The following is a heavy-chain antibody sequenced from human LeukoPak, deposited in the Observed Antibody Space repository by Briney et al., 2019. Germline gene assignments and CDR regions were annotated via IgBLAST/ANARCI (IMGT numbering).Heavy chain of an antibody. CDR2: ISYDGSNK. J-gene: IGHJ5*02. CDR1: GFTFSNFA. Sequence: GRSLRLSCAASGFTFSNFAMHWVRQAPGKGLEWVAVISYDGSNKYYADSVKGRFTISRDNSKNTLYLQMNSLRAEDTAVYYCAKDSRGSSAWNHWGQGTPVTVSS. D-gene: IGHD2-2*01. V-gene: IGHV3-30*04. CDR3: AKDSRGSSAWNH.